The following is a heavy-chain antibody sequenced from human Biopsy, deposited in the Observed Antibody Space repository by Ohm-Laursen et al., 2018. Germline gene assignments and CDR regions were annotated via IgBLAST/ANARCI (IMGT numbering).Heavy chain of an antibody. CDR3: ARTRLSIVIKPAAVVFDN. CDR1: GFPFDDYA. CDR2: IHWNSGVI. D-gene: IGHD2-2*01. J-gene: IGHJ4*02. Sequence: SLRLSCAASGFPFDDYAMHWVRQVPGKGLEWVAGIHWNSGVIDYVDSVKGRFTISRDNAKNSLYLQLNSLRTEDTAFYYCARTRLSIVIKPAAVVFDNWGQGTLVTVSS. V-gene: IGHV3-9*01.